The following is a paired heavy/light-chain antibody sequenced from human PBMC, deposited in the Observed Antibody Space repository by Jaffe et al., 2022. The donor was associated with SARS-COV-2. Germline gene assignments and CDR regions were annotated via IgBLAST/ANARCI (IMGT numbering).Heavy chain of an antibody. Sequence: QVQLQESGPGLVKPSETLSLTCTVSGDSMSGYYWSWIRQPPGKGLEWIGYIFYSGSATYSPSLKSRVTISVDASKNQLSLELNSVTAADTAFYYCARHSHGFKVFDYWGQGTLATVSS. J-gene: IGHJ4*02. CDR1: GDSMSGYY. D-gene: IGHD5-12*01. CDR3: ARHSHGFKVFDY. CDR2: IFYSGSA. V-gene: IGHV4-59*08.
Light chain of an antibody. CDR2: LGS. CDR3: MHALQAPYT. Sequence: DIVMTQSPLSLPVTPGEPASISCRSSQSLLHSNGYNFLYWYLQKPGQSPQLLIYLGSDRASGVPDRFSGSGSGTDFTLKISRVEAEDVGVYYCMHALQAPYTFGQGTNLEIK. CDR1: QSLLHSNGYNF. J-gene: IGKJ2*01. V-gene: IGKV2-28*01.